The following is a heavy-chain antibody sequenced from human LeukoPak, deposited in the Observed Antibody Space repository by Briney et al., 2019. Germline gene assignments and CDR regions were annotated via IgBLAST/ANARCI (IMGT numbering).Heavy chain of an antibody. Sequence: GGSLRLSCAASGFTFSSYWMSWVRQAPGKGLEWVANIKQDGSDKYYVGSVKGRFTIFRDNAKNSLYLQMNSLRAEDTAVYFCARGVVTGIDFYDYWGQGTLVTVSS. J-gene: IGHJ4*02. D-gene: IGHD1-20*01. CDR2: IKQDGSDK. CDR1: GFTFSSYW. V-gene: IGHV3-7*01. CDR3: ARGVVTGIDFYDY.